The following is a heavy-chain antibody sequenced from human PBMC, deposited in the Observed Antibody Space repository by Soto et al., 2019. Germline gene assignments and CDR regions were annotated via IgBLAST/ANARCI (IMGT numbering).Heavy chain of an antibody. CDR1: GYNFTSYW. V-gene: IGHV5-10-1*01. J-gene: IGHJ6*02. CDR2: IDPSDSYT. CDR3: ARRGLSGMVVAALDV. D-gene: IGHD2-15*01. Sequence: VESLKISCKGAGYNFTSYWISCVLEMPVKGLEWMGRIDPSDSYTNYSPSFQGHVTISADESISTAYLQWSSLKASDTAMYYCARRGLSGMVVAALDVWGQGTTVTVSS.